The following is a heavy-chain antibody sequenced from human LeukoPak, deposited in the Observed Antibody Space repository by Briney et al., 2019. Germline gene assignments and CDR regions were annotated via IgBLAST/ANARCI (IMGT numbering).Heavy chain of an antibody. CDR1: GGSISSSNW. V-gene: IGHV4-4*02. CDR3: AREGDYYDSSGYRRRDLDY. Sequence: PSETLSLTCAVPGGSISSSNWWSWVRPPPGMGLEWIGTIYHSGGTYYNPSLKSRVTISVDTSNNQFSLKLNSVTAADTAVYYCAREGDYYDSSGYRRRDLDYWGQGTLVTVFS. J-gene: IGHJ4*02. CDR2: IYHSGGT. D-gene: IGHD3-22*01.